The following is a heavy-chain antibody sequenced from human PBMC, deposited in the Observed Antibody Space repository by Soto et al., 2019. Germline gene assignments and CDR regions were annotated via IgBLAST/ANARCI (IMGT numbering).Heavy chain of an antibody. Sequence: EVQLVESGGGLVQPGGSLRLSCAASGFIVSTNYMNWVRQAPGKGLEWVSVIYSGGSTYYADSVKGRFTISRDNSKNTLYIQMNSLRAEDTAVYYCAIRVSPSALDIWGQGTVVTVS. CDR2: IYSGGST. D-gene: IGHD3-10*01. CDR1: GFIVSTNY. V-gene: IGHV3-66*01. J-gene: IGHJ3*02. CDR3: AIRVSPSALDI.